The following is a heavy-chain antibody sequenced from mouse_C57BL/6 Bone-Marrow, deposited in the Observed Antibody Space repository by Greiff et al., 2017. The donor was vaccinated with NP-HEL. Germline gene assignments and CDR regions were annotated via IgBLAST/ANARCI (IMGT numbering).Heavy chain of an antibody. CDR3: TGGNYVLFDY. V-gene: IGHV6-3*01. J-gene: IGHJ2*01. Sequence: EVQGVESGGGLVQPGGSMKLSCVASGFTFSNYWMNWVRQSPEKGLEWVAQIRLKSDNYATHYAESVKGRFTISRDDSKSSVYLQMNNLRAEETGIYYCTGGNYVLFDYWGQGTTLTVSS. CDR1: GFTFSNYW. CDR2: IRLKSDNYAT. D-gene: IGHD2-1*01.